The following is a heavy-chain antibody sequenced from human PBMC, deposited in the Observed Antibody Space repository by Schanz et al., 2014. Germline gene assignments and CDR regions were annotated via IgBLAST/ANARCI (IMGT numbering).Heavy chain of an antibody. CDR1: GFNFGSHG. Sequence: QVQLVESGGGVVQPGRSLRLSCAASGFNFGSHGMHWVRQAPGKGLEWVAVISYDGSFKNYADSVRGRITMSRDNSKNTLYLQMNSLRAGDAAVYYCAKTPREYCNYDNCPNWFDSWGQGTLVTASS. CDR3: AKTPREYCNYDNCPNWFDS. J-gene: IGHJ5*01. V-gene: IGHV3-33*06. CDR2: ISYDGSFK. D-gene: IGHD2-15*01.